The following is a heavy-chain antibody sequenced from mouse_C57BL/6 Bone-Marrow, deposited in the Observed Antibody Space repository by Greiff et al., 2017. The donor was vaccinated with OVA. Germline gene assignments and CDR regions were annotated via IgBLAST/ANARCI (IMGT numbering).Heavy chain of an antibody. D-gene: IGHD1-1*01. V-gene: IGHV1-63*01. Sequence: QVQLQQSGAELVRPGTSVKMSCKASVYTFTNYWIGWAKQRPGHGLEWIGDIYPGGGYTNYNEKFKGKATLTADKSSSTAYMQFSSLTSEDSAIYYCARSHGSSYWYFDVWGTGTTVTVSS. CDR2: IYPGGGYT. J-gene: IGHJ1*03. CDR1: VYTFTNYW. CDR3: ARSHGSSYWYFDV.